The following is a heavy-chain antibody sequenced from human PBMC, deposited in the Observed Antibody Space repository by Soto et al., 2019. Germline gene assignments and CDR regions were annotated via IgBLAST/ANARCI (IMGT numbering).Heavy chain of an antibody. Sequence: GGSLRLSCTASRFKFSSYSMNWVRQAPGKGLEWVSYISNGGNTIYYADSVKGRFTISRDNSKNTLYLQMNSLRAEDTAVYFCARGKDVANFGVDFFDFWGQGVLVTVSS. J-gene: IGHJ4*02. CDR1: RFKFSSYS. CDR3: ARGKDVANFGVDFFDF. V-gene: IGHV3-48*01. CDR2: ISNGGNTI. D-gene: IGHD3-10*01.